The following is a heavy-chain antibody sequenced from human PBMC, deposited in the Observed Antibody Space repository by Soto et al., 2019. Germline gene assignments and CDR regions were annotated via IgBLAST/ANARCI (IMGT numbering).Heavy chain of an antibody. CDR3: ANSNLGSYAWLDP. J-gene: IGHJ5*02. D-gene: IGHD3-16*01. CDR2: ISGSGDNT. Sequence: EVQLLESGGGLVQPGGSLRLSCVASGFTFSTYAMTWVRHTPGKGLEWVSGISGSGDNTYYADSVKGRFTISRDNSKNTLFLQMNSLRAEDTAVYYFANSNLGSYAWLDPWGQGTLVTVSS. CDR1: GFTFSTYA. V-gene: IGHV3-23*01.